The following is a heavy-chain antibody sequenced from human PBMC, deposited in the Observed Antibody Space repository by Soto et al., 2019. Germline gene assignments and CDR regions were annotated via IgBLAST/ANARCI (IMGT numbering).Heavy chain of an antibody. Sequence: SETLSLTCTVSGGSISSYHWSWIRQPPGKGLEWIGYIYYSGSTNYNPSLKSRVTISVDTSKNQFSLKLSSVTAADTAVYYCARSITIFGVARPSYYYYYYMDVWGKGTTVTVSS. J-gene: IGHJ6*03. CDR2: IYYSGST. CDR1: GGSISSYH. CDR3: ARSITIFGVARPSYYYYYYMDV. D-gene: IGHD3-3*01. V-gene: IGHV4-59*08.